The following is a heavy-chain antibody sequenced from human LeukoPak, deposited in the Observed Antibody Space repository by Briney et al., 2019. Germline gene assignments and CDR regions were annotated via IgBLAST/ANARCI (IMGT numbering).Heavy chain of an antibody. J-gene: IGHJ6*02. CDR2: ISNSGTST. CDR3: ARDGTTFFGASIIVDYYYAMDV. D-gene: IGHD3-3*01. CDR1: GFTFNVYG. Sequence: SGGSLRLSCAASGFTFNVYGMNWVRQVPGKGLEWVSYISNSGTSTYYSDSVKGRFTISRDNARNSLYLQMSSLRDEDTAVYFCARDGTTFFGASIIVDYYYAMDVWGQGTTVTVSS. V-gene: IGHV3-48*02.